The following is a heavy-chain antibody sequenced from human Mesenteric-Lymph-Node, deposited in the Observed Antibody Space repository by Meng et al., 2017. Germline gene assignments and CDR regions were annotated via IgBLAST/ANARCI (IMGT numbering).Heavy chain of an antibody. V-gene: IGHV7-4-1*01. D-gene: IGHD2-2*02. Sequence: EVKKPGASVKVSCKASGSTFTSYGISWVRQAPGQGLEWLGWINTNTGNPTYAQGFTGRFVFSLDTSVSTAYLPICSLKAEDTAVYYCARDSRHCTSASCYSWYFDLWGRGTLVTVSS. CDR1: GSTFTSYG. CDR3: ARDSRHCTSASCYSWYFDL. J-gene: IGHJ2*01. CDR2: INTNTGNP.